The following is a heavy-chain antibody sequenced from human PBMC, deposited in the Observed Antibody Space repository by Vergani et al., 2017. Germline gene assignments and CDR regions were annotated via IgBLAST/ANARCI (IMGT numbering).Heavy chain of an antibody. Sequence: QVQLQQWGAGLLKPSETLSLTCTVSGGSISSYYWSWIRQPAGKGLEWIGRIYTSGSTNYNPSLKSRVTMSVDTSKNQFSLKLSSVTAADTAVYYCARDYCSSTSCFLDYWGQGTLVTVSS. J-gene: IGHJ4*02. V-gene: IGHV4-59*10. CDR1: GGSISSYY. D-gene: IGHD2-2*01. CDR3: ARDYCSSTSCFLDY. CDR2: IYTSGST.